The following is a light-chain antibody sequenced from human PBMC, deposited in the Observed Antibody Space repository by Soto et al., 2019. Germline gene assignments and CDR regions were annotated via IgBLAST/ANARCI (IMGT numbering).Light chain of an antibody. Sequence: EIVLTQSPGTLSLSPGERATLSCRASQSVCSSYLAWYQQKPGQDPRLLIYGASRRATGIPDRFSGSGSGTEFTLTISRLEPEDFAVYYCYQYGSSPGTFGPGTKVDIK. CDR1: QSVCSSY. CDR2: GAS. CDR3: YQYGSSPGT. J-gene: IGKJ3*01. V-gene: IGKV3-20*01.